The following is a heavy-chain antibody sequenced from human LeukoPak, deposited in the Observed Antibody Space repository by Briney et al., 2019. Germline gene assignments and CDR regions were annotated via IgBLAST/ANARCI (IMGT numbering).Heavy chain of an antibody. D-gene: IGHD5-18*01. J-gene: IGHJ3*02. CDR1: GGSISRTGYS. Sequence: PSETLSLTCTVSGGSISRTGYSWSWIRQPPGQGLEWLAYTYHSGGTYYNPSLKSRLTISLDRSRNQFSLKLSSVTAADSAVYYCARGVDTASGDGFDIWGQGTMVTVSS. CDR3: ARGVDTASGDGFDI. CDR2: TYHSGGT. V-gene: IGHV4-30-2*01.